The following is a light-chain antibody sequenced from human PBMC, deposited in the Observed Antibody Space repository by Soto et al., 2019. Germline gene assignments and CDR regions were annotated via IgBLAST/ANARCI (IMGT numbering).Light chain of an antibody. CDR1: SSDVGGYNY. V-gene: IGLV2-11*01. CDR2: DVS. CDR3: CSYAGSYTYV. J-gene: IGLJ1*01. Sequence: QSALTQPRSVSGSPGQSVTISCTGTSSDVGGYNYVSWYQQHPGKVPKLMIYDVSKRPSGVPDRFSGSKSGNTASLTISGLQAEDEADYYCCSYAGSYTYVFGPGTKVTVL.